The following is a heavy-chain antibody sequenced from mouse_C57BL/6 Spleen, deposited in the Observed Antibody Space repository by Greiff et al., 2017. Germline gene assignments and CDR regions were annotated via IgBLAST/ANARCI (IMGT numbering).Heavy chain of an antibody. V-gene: IGHV10-3*01. CDR3: VREGGLRGPYFDY. CDR2: RRSKSSNYAT. D-gene: IGHD1-1*01. Sequence: EVQLVESGGGLVQPKGSLKLSCAASGFTFNTYAMHWVRQAPGKGLEWVARRRSKSSNYATYYADSVKDRFTISRDDSQSMLYLQMNNLKTEDTAMYYCVREGGLRGPYFDYWGQGTTLTVSS. CDR1: GFTFNTYA. J-gene: IGHJ2*01.